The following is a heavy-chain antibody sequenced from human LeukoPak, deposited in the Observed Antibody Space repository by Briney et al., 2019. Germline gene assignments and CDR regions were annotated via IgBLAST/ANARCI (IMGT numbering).Heavy chain of an antibody. CDR2: ISASGVMT. CDR1: GFTFTNYA. J-gene: IGHJ4*02. CDR3: ARARGIAAAGRFDY. D-gene: IGHD6-13*01. V-gene: IGHV3-23*01. Sequence: PGGSLRLSCAASGFTFTNYAMTWVRQAPGKGLEWVSSISASGVMTYYADSVKGRFTVSRDNAKNSLYLQMNSLRAEDTALYHCARARGIAAAGRFDYWGQGTLVTVSS.